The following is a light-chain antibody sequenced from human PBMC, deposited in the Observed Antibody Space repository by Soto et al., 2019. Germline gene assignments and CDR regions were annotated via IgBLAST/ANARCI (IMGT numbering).Light chain of an antibody. V-gene: IGKV3-11*01. CDR1: QYINTR. CDR2: QTS. J-gene: IGKJ4*01. CDR3: QPYNNWPLT. Sequence: EIVLTQSPATLSSFPGDRVTLSCRASQYINTRLAWYQHRPGQAPRPLIYQTSLRAAGIPARFSASGSGTDFTLTISDVQPEDFALYYCQPYNNWPLTFGGGTKVDIK.